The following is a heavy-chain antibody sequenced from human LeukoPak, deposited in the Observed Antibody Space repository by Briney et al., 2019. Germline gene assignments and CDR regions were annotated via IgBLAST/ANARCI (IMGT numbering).Heavy chain of an antibody. D-gene: IGHD4-17*01. V-gene: IGHV3-23*01. CDR3: AKGRKRTTVTTFDY. Sequence: GGSLRLSCAASGFTFSSYAMSWVRQAPGKGLEWVSAISGSGGSTYYADSVEGRFTISRDSSKNTLYLQMNSLRAEDTAVYYCAKGRKRTTVTTFDYWGQGTLVTVSS. J-gene: IGHJ4*02. CDR2: ISGSGGST. CDR1: GFTFSSYA.